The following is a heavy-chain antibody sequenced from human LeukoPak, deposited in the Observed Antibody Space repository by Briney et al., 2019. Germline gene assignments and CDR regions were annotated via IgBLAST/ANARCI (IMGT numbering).Heavy chain of an antibody. CDR2: ISGSGGST. V-gene: IGHV3-23*01. CDR3: AKGEQLLWFGELKPPTFDY. Sequence: GGSLRLSCAASGFTFSSYGMHWVRQAPGKGLEWVSAISGSGGSTYYADSVKGRLTISRDNSKNTLYLQMNSLRAEDTAVYYCAKGEQLLWFGELKPPTFDYWGQGTLVTVSS. CDR1: GFTFSSYG. J-gene: IGHJ4*02. D-gene: IGHD3-10*01.